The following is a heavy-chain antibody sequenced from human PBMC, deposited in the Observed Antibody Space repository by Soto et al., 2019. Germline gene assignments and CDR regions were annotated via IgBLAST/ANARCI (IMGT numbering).Heavy chain of an antibody. CDR2: IIPIFGTA. D-gene: IGHD3-3*01. V-gene: IGHV1-69*13. J-gene: IGHJ6*02. Sequence: SVKVSCKASGGTFSSYAISWVRQAPGQGLEWMGGIIPIFGTANYAQKFQGRVTITADESTSTAYMELSSLRSEDTAVYYCARVGQPNYDFWSGRHPYYYYGMDVWGQGTTVTVSS. CDR1: GGTFSSYA. CDR3: ARVGQPNYDFWSGRHPYYYYGMDV.